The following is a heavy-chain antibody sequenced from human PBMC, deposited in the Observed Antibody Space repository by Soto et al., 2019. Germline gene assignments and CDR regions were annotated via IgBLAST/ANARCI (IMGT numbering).Heavy chain of an antibody. D-gene: IGHD3-16*01. J-gene: IGHJ6*03. Sequence: EVQLVESGGGLVQPGGSLRLSCAASGFTFSSYWMHLVRQAPGKGLVWVSRISSDGSSTTYADSVKGRFTISRDNAKNTLYLQMNSLRAEDTAVYYCARGGRYYYMDVWGKGTTVTVSS. CDR3: ARGGRYYYMDV. CDR2: ISSDGSST. CDR1: GFTFSSYW. V-gene: IGHV3-74*01.